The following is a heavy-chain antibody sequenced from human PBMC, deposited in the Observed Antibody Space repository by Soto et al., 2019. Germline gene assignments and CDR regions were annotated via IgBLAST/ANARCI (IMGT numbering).Heavy chain of an antibody. Sequence: SETLSLTCTVSGDSLSSGDYYWTWIRQPPGKGLEWIGYIYHSGNTYYNPSLKSRLTISVDTSKNQFSLKLTSVTAADTAVYYCARKKYYDRSGYLFDYWGRGILVTVSS. V-gene: IGHV4-30-4*01. CDR3: ARKKYYDRSGYLFDY. CDR2: IYHSGNT. J-gene: IGHJ4*02. D-gene: IGHD3-22*01. CDR1: GDSLSSGDYY.